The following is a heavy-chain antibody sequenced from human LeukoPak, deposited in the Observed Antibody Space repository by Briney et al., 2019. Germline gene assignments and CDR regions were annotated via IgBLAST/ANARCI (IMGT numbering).Heavy chain of an antibody. V-gene: IGHV5-51*01. CDR3: ARSPSGFTYGRNWFDP. CDR1: GYSFSNYW. CDR2: IYPGDSDS. D-gene: IGHD5-18*01. Sequence: GESLKISCKGSGYSFSNYWIAWVRQMPGKGLEWIGIIYPGDSDSRYSPSFQGQVTISADKSISNAYLQLSLQKTSDTAMYNCARSPSGFTYGRNWFDPWGQGTLVTVSS. J-gene: IGHJ5*02.